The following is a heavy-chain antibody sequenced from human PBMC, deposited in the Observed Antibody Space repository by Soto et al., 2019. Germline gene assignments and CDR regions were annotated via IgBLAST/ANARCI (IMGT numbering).Heavy chain of an antibody. CDR2: IYPGDSDT. CDR3: AISKPTYDILTGYYKSSFDY. CDR1: GYSFTNYW. D-gene: IGHD3-9*01. Sequence: GESLKISCNGSGYSFTNYWIGWVRQMPGKGLEWMGIIYPGDSDTRYSPSFQGQVTISADKSIRTAYLQWNTLKASDTAMYFCAISKPTYDILTGYYKSSFDYWGRGTLVTFYS. V-gene: IGHV5-51*01. J-gene: IGHJ4*02.